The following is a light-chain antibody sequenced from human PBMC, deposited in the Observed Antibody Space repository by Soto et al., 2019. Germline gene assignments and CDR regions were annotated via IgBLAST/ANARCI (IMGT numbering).Light chain of an antibody. V-gene: IGLV2-23*01. CDR3: CSYAGSSNLVV. CDR2: EGS. Sequence: QSVLTQPASVSGSPGPAITISCTGTGSDVGNFNLVSWYQQRPGKATKLMIYEGSKLPSGVSDRFSSYKSGNTASLTISGLQAEDEAYYYCCSYAGSSNLVVFVGGTKLTVL. CDR1: GSDVGNFNL. J-gene: IGLJ2*01.